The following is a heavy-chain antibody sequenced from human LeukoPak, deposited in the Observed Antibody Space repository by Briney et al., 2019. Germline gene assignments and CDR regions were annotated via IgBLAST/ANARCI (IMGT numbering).Heavy chain of an antibody. V-gene: IGHV4-34*01. CDR1: GGSFSGYY. CDR3: ARGALGKTYYYDSSGYYFDY. Sequence: SETLSLTCAVYGGSFSGYYWSWIRQPPGKGLEWIGEINHSGSTNYNPSLKSRVTISVDTSKNQFSLKLSFVTAADTAVYYCARGALGKTYYYDSSGYYFDYWGQGTLVTVSS. J-gene: IGHJ4*02. D-gene: IGHD3-22*01. CDR2: INHSGST.